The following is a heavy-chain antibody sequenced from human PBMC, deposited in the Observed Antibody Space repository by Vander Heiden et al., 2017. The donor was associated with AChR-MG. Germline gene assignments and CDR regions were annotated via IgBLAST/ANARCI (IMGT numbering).Heavy chain of an antibody. CDR1: GSTVSGNY. D-gene: IGHD1-26*01. CDR3: ARASGSYSIYYYGMDV. J-gene: IGHJ6*02. CDR2: ISSGGST. V-gene: IGHV3-66*01. Sequence: EVQLVESGGGVVQPGGSLRLYCAASGSTVSGNYMGWVRQAPGKGLEWVSVISSGGSTYHADSVKGRFTISRDNSKNTLYLQMNSLSAEDTAVYYCARASGSYSIYYYGMDVWGQGTTVTVSS.